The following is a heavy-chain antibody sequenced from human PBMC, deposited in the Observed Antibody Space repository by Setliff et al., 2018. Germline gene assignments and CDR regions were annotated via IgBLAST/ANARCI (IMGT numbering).Heavy chain of an antibody. CDR2: TIPMFGPT. D-gene: IGHD5-18*01. V-gene: IGHV1-69*05. CDR3: VREGVDTRSSTDYRYYMDV. Sequence: GASVKVSCKASGYVFTSYGISWVRQAPGQGLEWMGGTIPMFGPTSYAQKFQGRVTIITDESTTTAYMELSSLGSEDTAVYYCVREGVDTRSSTDYRYYMDVWGKGTTVTVSS. CDR1: GYVFTSYG. J-gene: IGHJ6*03.